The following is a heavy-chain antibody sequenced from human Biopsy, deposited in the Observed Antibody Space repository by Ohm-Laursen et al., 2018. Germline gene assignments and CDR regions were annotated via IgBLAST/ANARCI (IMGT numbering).Heavy chain of an antibody. J-gene: IGHJ5*02. CDR2: IWYDGSKK. V-gene: IGHV3-33*01. CDR1: GLSFSTYG. Sequence: SLRLSCTASGLSFSTYGMHWVRQAPGKGLEWVAVIWYDGSKKYYADSVKGRFTITRDNSKNTLYLQMDSLRAEDTAVYYCASDRDSSGSFRWNHWGQGTLVTVSS. CDR3: ASDRDSSGSFRWNH. D-gene: IGHD6-19*01.